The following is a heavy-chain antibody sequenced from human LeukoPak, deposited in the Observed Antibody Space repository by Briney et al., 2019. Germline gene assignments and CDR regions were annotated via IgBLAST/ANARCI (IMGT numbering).Heavy chain of an antibody. CDR3: ARGHTKGGATGGGDLHN. J-gene: IGHJ4*02. CDR2: INPNSGGT. V-gene: IGHV1-2*02. D-gene: IGHD1-26*01. Sequence: ASVKVSCKASGYTFIGYYMHWVRQAPGQGLEWMGWINPNSGGTNYAQNFQGRVTITRDTSISAAYMELSRLRSDDTAVYYCARGHTKGGATGGGDLHNWGQGTLVTVSS. CDR1: GYTFIGYY.